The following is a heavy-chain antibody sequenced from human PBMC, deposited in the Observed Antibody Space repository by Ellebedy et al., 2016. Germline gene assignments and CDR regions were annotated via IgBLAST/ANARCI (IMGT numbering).Heavy chain of an antibody. CDR2: IYTSGST. CDR1: GGSISTYY. V-gene: IGHV4-4*07. Sequence: GSLRLSXTVSGGSISTYYWSWIRQPAGKGLEWIGLIYTSGSTNYNPSLKSRVTLSVDTSKNQFSLKLNSVTAADTAVYYCARGVQYYYDSRGFSPFFFDLWGRGTMVTVSS. D-gene: IGHD3-22*01. J-gene: IGHJ2*01. CDR3: ARGVQYYYDSRGFSPFFFDL.